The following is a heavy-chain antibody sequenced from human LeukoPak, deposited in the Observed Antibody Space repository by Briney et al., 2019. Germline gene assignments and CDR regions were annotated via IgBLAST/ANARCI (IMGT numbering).Heavy chain of an antibody. CDR2: ISGSGGST. CDR1: GFTFSSYG. Sequence: GGSLRLSCAASGFTFSSYGMHWVRQAPGKGLEWVSAISGSGGSTYYADSVKGRFTISRDNSKNTLYFQMNSLRAEDTAVYYCARTHSSSWFSDAFDIWGQGTMVTVSS. CDR3: ARTHSSSWFSDAFDI. J-gene: IGHJ3*02. D-gene: IGHD6-13*01. V-gene: IGHV3-23*01.